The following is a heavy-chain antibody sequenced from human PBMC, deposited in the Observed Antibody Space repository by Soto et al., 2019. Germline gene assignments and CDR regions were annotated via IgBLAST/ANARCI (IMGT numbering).Heavy chain of an antibody. J-gene: IGHJ4*02. V-gene: IGHV3-30-3*01. D-gene: IGHD6-19*01. CDR1: GFTFSSYA. CDR3: ARDLRPGYSSGYLDY. CDR2: ISYDGSNK. Sequence: QVQLVESGGGAVQPGRSLRLSCAASGFTFSSYAMHWVRQAPGKGLEWVAVISYDGSNKYYADSVKGRFTISRDNSKNTLYLQMNSLRAEDTAVYYCARDLRPGYSSGYLDYWGQGTLVTVSS.